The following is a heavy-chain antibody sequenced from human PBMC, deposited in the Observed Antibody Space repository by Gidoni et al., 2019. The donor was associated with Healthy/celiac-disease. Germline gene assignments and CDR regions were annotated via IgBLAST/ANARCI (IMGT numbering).Heavy chain of an antibody. CDR3: ARRSSRLGGSYHFDY. J-gene: IGHJ4*02. Sequence: EVQLVQSGAEVKKPGESLKISCKGSGYSLTSYWIGWVRQMPGKGLEWMGIIYPGDSDTRYSPSFQGQVTISADKSISTAYLQWSSLKASDTAMYYCARRSSRLGGSYHFDYWGQGTLVTVSS. V-gene: IGHV5-51*01. CDR2: IYPGDSDT. D-gene: IGHD1-26*01. CDR1: GYSLTSYW.